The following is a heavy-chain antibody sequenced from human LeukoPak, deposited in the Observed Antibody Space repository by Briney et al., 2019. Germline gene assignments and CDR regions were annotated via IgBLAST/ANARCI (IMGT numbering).Heavy chain of an antibody. Sequence: SETLSFTCTVSGGSISSGGYYWSWIRQHPGTGLEWIGYIYYSGSTYYNPSLKSRVTISVDTSKNQFSLKLSSVTAADTAVYYCARDTQRYGGSYAIDYWGQGTLVTVSS. CDR2: IYYSGST. D-gene: IGHD3-16*01. CDR1: GGSISSGGYY. J-gene: IGHJ4*02. CDR3: ARDTQRYGGSYAIDY. V-gene: IGHV4-31*03.